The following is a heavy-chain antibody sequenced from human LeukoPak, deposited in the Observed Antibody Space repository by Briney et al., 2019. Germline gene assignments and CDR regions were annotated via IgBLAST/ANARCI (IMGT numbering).Heavy chain of an antibody. J-gene: IGHJ4*02. V-gene: IGHV3-23*01. Sequence: QPGGSLRLSCAASGFTFSSYEMNWVRQAPGKGLEWVSAISGSGGSTYYADSVKGRFTISRDNSKNTLYLQMNSLRAEDTAVYYCAKDPGDFDWLFNYWGQGTLVTVSS. CDR1: GFTFSSYE. D-gene: IGHD3-9*01. CDR2: ISGSGGST. CDR3: AKDPGDFDWLFNY.